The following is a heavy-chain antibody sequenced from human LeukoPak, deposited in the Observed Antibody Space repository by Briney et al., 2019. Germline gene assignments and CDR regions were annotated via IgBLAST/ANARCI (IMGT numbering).Heavy chain of an antibody. J-gene: IGHJ4*02. D-gene: IGHD3-9*01. CDR2: IWYDGSNK. CDR3: ARTPGGVRYFDWLFHPHHPLDY. CDR1: GFTFCSYG. Sequence: PGRSLRLSCAASGFTFCSYGMHWVRQAPGKGLEWVAVIWYDGSNKYYADSVKGRFTISRDNSKNTLYLQMNSLRAEDTAVYYCARTPGGVRYFDWLFHPHHPLDYWGQGTLVTVSS. V-gene: IGHV3-33*01.